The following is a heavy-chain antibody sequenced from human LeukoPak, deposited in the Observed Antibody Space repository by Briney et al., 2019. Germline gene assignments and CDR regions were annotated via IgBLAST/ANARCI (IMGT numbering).Heavy chain of an antibody. CDR1: GFTFNTYS. D-gene: IGHD2-15*01. CDR3: AGGRGYCSGGSCPFSGMDV. Sequence: GGSLRLSCAASGFTFNTYSMTWVRQGPGKGLEWVSSISISSDHIYYADSVKGRFTISRDNAKDSLYLHMNSLRVEDTAVYFCAGGRGYCSGGSCPFSGMDVWGQGTTVTVSS. CDR2: ISISSDHI. J-gene: IGHJ6*02. V-gene: IGHV3-21*01.